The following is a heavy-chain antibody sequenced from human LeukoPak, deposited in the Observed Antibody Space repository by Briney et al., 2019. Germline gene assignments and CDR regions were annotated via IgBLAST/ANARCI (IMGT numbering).Heavy chain of an antibody. CDR1: XXTVXSXX. CDR3: ARSPYNWNDSPYYMDV. CDR2: IYSGGRT. J-gene: IGHJ6*03. Sequence: XXXCXXSXXTVXSXXXSXXRQAPGKGLEWVSVIYSGGRTYYADAVKGRFTISRDNSKNTLYLQMNSLRAEDTAVYYCARSPYNWNDSPYYMDVWGKGTTVTVSS. D-gene: IGHD1-1*01. V-gene: IGHV3-66*02.